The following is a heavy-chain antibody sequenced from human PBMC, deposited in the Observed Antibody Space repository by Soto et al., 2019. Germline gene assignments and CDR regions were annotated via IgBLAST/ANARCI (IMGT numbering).Heavy chain of an antibody. CDR1: GGSIGGYY. D-gene: IGHD3-22*01. V-gene: IGHV4-39*01. J-gene: IGHJ5*02. Sequence: PSETLSLTCTVSGGSIGGYYGGWIRQPPGKGLEWIGSIYYSGYTFYTPSLKSRVTMSVDTSNNQFSLKLSSVTAADTAVYYCARQASGYYYGWFDPWGQGTLVTVSS. CDR2: IYYSGYT. CDR3: ARQASGYYYGWFDP.